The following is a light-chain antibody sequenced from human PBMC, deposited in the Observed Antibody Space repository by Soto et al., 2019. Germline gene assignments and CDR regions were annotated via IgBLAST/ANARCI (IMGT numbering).Light chain of an antibody. V-gene: IGLV4-69*01. CDR1: SGHSNYA. CDR2: VNSGGSH. CDR3: KPGVGGSASFV. Sequence: QSVLTQSPSASASLGASVKLTCTLSSGHSNYAIAWHQQQPETGPRYLMKVNSGGSHIKGDGIPDRFSGSSSGAERYLFIPSARCEVEAEYNCKPGVGGSASFVFGGGTQLTVL. J-gene: IGLJ7*01.